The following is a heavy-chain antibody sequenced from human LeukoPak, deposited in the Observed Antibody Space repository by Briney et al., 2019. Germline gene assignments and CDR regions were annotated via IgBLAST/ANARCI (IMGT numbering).Heavy chain of an antibody. V-gene: IGHV3-48*03. CDR3: ARYFDL. CDR1: GFTFSSYH. J-gene: IGHJ2*01. Sequence: GGSLRLSCAASGFTFSSYHMNWVRQAPGKGLEWVSYISSSGSVIHYADSVKGRFTISRDNAKNSLYLQTNSLRAEDTSVYYCARYFDLWGRGTLVTVSS. CDR2: ISSSGSVI.